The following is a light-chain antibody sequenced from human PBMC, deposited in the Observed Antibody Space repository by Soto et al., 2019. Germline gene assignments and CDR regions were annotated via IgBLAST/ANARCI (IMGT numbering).Light chain of an antibody. CDR1: QSISSW. J-gene: IGKJ4*01. CDR2: KAS. CDR3: QQYGSFSPIT. Sequence: DIQMTQSPSTLSASVGDRVTITCRASQSISSWLAWYQQKPGKAPKLLIYKASSLESGVPSRFSGSGSGTEFTLTISSLQPDDSATYYCQQYGSFSPITFGGGTKVEI. V-gene: IGKV1-5*03.